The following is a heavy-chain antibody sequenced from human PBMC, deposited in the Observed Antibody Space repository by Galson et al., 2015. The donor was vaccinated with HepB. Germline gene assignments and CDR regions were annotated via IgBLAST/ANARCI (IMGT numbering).Heavy chain of an antibody. J-gene: IGHJ4*02. CDR3: IRMADLSGYSSS. CDR2: IRTKASNSAT. V-gene: IGHV3-73*01. D-gene: IGHD6-13*01. CDR1: GFTFSGSA. Sequence: SLRLSCAASGFTFSGSAIHWVRQTSGKGLEWVGRIRTKASNSATAYAASLQGRFTISRDDSKNTAYLPMKSLKTEDTAVYYCIRMADLSGYSSSWGQGTLVTVSS.